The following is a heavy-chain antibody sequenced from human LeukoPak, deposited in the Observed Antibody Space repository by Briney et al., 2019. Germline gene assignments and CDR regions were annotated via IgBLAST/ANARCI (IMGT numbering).Heavy chain of an antibody. CDR1: GCTFTSYD. D-gene: IGHD6-19*01. J-gene: IGHJ4*02. CDR2: MNPNSGNT. Sequence: GASVKVSCKASGCTFTSYDINWVRQATGQGLEWMGWMNPNSGNTGYAQKFQGRVTMTRNTSISTAYMELSSLRSEDTAVYYCARGLLAVAGTGVDYWGQGTLVTVSS. CDR3: ARGLLAVAGTGVDY. V-gene: IGHV1-8*01.